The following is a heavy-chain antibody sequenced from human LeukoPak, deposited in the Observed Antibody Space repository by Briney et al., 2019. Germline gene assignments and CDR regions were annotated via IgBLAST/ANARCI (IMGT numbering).Heavy chain of an antibody. CDR1: GGSISSYY. Sequence: SETLSLTCTVSGGSISSYYWSWIRQPPGKGLEWIGYIYYSGSTNYNPSLKSRVTISVDTSKNQFSLKLSSVTAADTAVCYCARGDYYDSSGYRYWGQGTLVTVSS. CDR3: ARGDYYDSSGYRY. V-gene: IGHV4-59*01. CDR2: IYYSGST. D-gene: IGHD3-22*01. J-gene: IGHJ4*02.